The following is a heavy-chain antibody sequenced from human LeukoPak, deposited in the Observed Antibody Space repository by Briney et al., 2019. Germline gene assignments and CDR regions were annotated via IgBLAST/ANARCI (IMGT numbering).Heavy chain of an antibody. CDR3: ARDLSSRIVGLIARMDV. D-gene: IGHD1-26*01. V-gene: IGHV3-48*02. J-gene: IGHJ6*02. Sequence: PGGSLGLSCAASGFTFSSYTMSWVRQAPGKGLEWVSSISSGSSTIYYADSVKGRFTISRDNAKNSLYLQMNSLRDEDTAVYYCARDLSSRIVGLIARMDVWGQGTTVTVSS. CDR1: GFTFSSYT. CDR2: ISSGSSTI.